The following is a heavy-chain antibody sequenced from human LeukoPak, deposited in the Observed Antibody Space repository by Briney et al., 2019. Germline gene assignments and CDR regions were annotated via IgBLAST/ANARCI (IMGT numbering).Heavy chain of an antibody. Sequence: PGGSLRLSCAASGFTFNNFWMSWVRQAPGKGLEWVSGISGSGGDTYYADSVKGRFTISRDNSRNTLYLQMNSLRAEDTAVYYCATITMVRGVRNYFDYWGQGTLVTVSS. CDR1: GFTFNNFW. D-gene: IGHD3-10*01. J-gene: IGHJ4*02. V-gene: IGHV3-23*01. CDR3: ATITMVRGVRNYFDY. CDR2: ISGSGGDT.